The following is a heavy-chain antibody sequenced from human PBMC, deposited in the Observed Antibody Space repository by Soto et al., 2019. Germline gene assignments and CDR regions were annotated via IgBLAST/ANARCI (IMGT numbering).Heavy chain of an antibody. CDR2: ISWNSGSI. Sequence: PGGSLRLSCAASGFTFDDYAMHWVRQAPGKGLEWVSGISWNSGSIGYADSVKGRFTISRDNAKNSLYLQMNSLRAEDTALYYCAKDEDSSSSPLWGQGTLVTVSS. CDR3: AKDEDSSSSPL. J-gene: IGHJ4*02. D-gene: IGHD6-13*01. CDR1: GFTFDDYA. V-gene: IGHV3-9*01.